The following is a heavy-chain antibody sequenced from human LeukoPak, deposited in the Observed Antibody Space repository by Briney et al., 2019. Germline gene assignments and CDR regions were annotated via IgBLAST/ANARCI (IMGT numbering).Heavy chain of an antibody. J-gene: IGHJ4*02. Sequence: GGSLRLSCAASGFTFTNSWMTWVRQSPGKGLEWVANIMQDGSEKNYVDSVRGRFTISRDNARNSLYLQMNSLRAEDTAVYYCASSYYYDSRLPVRGWGQGTLVTVSS. CDR3: ASSYYYDSRLPVRG. CDR2: IMQDGSEK. CDR1: GFTFTNSW. V-gene: IGHV3-7*01. D-gene: IGHD3-22*01.